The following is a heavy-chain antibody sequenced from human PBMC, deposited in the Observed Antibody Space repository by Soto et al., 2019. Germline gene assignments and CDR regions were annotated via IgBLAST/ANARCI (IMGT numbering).Heavy chain of an antibody. V-gene: IGHV4-30-4*01. CDR1: GGSISSGDYY. Sequence: SETLSLTCTVSGGSISSGDYYWSWIRQPPGKGLEWIGYIYYSGSTYYNPSLKSRVTISVDTSKNQFSLKLSSVTAADTAVYYCAREPNMIPPAFDIWGQGKMVTVSS. CDR2: IYYSGST. J-gene: IGHJ3*02. D-gene: IGHD3-16*01. CDR3: AREPNMIPPAFDI.